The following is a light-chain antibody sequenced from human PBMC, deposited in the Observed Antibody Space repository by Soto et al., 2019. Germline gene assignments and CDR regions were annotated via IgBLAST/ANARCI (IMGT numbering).Light chain of an antibody. J-gene: IGKJ2*01. CDR2: AAS. CDR1: QTVIRTY. V-gene: IGKV3-20*01. CDR3: QLYGSSSPMYT. Sequence: EIVLTQSPGTLSLSPGERATISCRASQTVIRTYLAWYQQKPGQTPRLLIYAASIRSTGIPDRFSGSGAGTEVTLTISRLEHEDFAVYYCQLYGSSSPMYTFGRGTKREIK.